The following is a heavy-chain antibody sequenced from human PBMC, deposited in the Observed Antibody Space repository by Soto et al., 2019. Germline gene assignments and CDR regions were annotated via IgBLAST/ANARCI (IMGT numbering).Heavy chain of an antibody. CDR3: ARQGSSVGYYYHYYMDV. D-gene: IGHD6-6*01. J-gene: IGHJ6*03. V-gene: IGHV4-59*08. CDR1: GGSISSYY. Sequence: PSETLSLTCTVSGGSISSYYWSWIRQPPGKGLEWIGYIYYSGSTNYNPSLKSRVTISVDTSKNQFSLKLSSVTAADTAVYYRARQGSSVGYYYHYYMDVWGKGTTVTVSS. CDR2: IYYSGST.